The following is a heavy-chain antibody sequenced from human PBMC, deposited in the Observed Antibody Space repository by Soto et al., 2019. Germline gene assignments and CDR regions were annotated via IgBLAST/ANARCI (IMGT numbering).Heavy chain of an antibody. V-gene: IGHV1-69*06. J-gene: IGHJ5*02. D-gene: IGHD3-22*01. Sequence: SVKVSCQASGGTFGSDAITWVRQAPGQGLEWVGRIIPIFGTTNYAQNLQGRVTISADKSTLTSYMELHSMTSDDTALYYCARDTTESGYYTSWLDPWGQGTQVAVSS. CDR3: ARDTTESGYYTSWLDP. CDR1: GGTFGSDA. CDR2: IIPIFGTT.